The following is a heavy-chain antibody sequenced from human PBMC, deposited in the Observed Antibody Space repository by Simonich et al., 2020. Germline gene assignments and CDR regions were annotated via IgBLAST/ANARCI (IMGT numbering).Heavy chain of an antibody. D-gene: IGHD3-10*01. CDR1: GYTFTGYY. Sequence: GAEVKKPGASVKVSCKASGYTFTGYYMHWVRQAPGQGLEWMGRINPNSGGTNYAQKFQGRVTMTRDTSISTAYMELSRLRSDDTAVYYGARGPGIYYYYGMDVWGQGTTVTVSS. J-gene: IGHJ6*02. CDR2: INPNSGGT. V-gene: IGHV1-2*06. CDR3: ARGPGIYYYYGMDV.